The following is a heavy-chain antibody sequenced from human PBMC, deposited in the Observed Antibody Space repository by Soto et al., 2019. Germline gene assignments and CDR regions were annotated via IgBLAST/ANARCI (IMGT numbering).Heavy chain of an antibody. J-gene: IGHJ4*02. V-gene: IGHV3-33*01. CDR1: GITFSSYG. CDR3: ASTSH. CDR2: IWYDGSNK. Sequence: QVQLVESGGVVVHPGRSLRLSCAASGITFSSYGMHWVSQAPGKGLEWVAVIWYDGSNKYYADSVKGRFTISRDNSKNMVYLKMNSLRVDDTAVYHCASTSHWGQGTLVTVSS.